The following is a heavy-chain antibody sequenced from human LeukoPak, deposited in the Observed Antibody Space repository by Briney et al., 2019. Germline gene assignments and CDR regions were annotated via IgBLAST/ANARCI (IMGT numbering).Heavy chain of an antibody. CDR3: ARVSAAAAFDI. CDR2: ISSSSRYI. CDR1: GFTFSTYS. J-gene: IGHJ3*02. D-gene: IGHD6-25*01. V-gene: IGHV3-21*01. Sequence: GGSLRLSCAASGFTFSTYSMNWVRQAPGKGLEWVSSISSSSRYIYYADSVKGRFTISRDNAKNSPYLQVNSLRAEDTAVYYCARVSAAAAFDIWGQGTMVTVSS.